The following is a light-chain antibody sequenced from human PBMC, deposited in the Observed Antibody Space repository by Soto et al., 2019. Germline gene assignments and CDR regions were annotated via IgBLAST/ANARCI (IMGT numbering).Light chain of an antibody. J-gene: IGKJ1*01. Sequence: DIQMTQSPSSLSASVGDRVTITCRASQSITTYLHWYQQKPGKAPNLLIYAASTLQSGVPSRFSGSGFGTDFTLTISSLQPEDFATYYCQQLDNFPRTFGQGTKVDIK. CDR3: QQLDNFPRT. CDR2: AAS. CDR1: QSITTY. V-gene: IGKV1-9*01.